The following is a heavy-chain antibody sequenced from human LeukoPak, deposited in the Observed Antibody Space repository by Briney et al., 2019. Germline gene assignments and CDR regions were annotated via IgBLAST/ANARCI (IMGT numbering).Heavy chain of an antibody. Sequence: ASVKVSCKTSGYTFTGYYMHRVRQAPGQGLEWMGWLNPNNGVTVYAQTFQGRVTMTRDTSISTAYMELSRLRSDDTAMYYCARDLRYFDWSPGGYYYYGMDVWGQGTTVTVSS. V-gene: IGHV1-2*02. J-gene: IGHJ6*02. CDR3: ARDLRYFDWSPGGYYYYGMDV. D-gene: IGHD3-9*01. CDR2: LNPNNGVT. CDR1: GYTFTGYY.